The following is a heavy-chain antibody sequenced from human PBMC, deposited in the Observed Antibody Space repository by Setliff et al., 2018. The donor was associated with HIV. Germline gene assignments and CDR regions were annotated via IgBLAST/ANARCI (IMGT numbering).Heavy chain of an antibody. D-gene: IGHD5-12*01. CDR3: ARDEDGYNHFDF. Sequence: LRLSCAASGFTFNSYSMNWVRQAPGKGLEWVSSISSSNSYKHYADSVKGRFTISRDNAKNSLYLQMNSLRVEDTAVYYCARDEDGYNHFDFWGQGTLVTSPQ. J-gene: IGHJ4*02. CDR2: ISSSNSYK. CDR1: GFTFNSYS. V-gene: IGHV3-21*01.